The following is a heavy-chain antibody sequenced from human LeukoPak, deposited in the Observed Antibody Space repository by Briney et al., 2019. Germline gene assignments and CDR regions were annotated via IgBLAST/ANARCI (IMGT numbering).Heavy chain of an antibody. V-gene: IGHV1-46*01. D-gene: IGHD6-19*01. J-gene: IGHJ6*02. CDR2: INPSGGST. Sequence: GASVKVSCKASGYTFTGYYMHWVRQAPGQGLEWMGIINPSGGSTSYAQKFQGRVTMTRDTSTSTVYMELSSLRSEDTAVYYCARDQEPYSSGWYSHSGDGMDVWGQGTTVTVSS. CDR1: GYTFTGYY. CDR3: ARDQEPYSSGWYSHSGDGMDV.